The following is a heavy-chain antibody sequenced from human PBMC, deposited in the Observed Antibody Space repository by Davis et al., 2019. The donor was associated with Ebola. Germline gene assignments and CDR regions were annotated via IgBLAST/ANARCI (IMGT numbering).Heavy chain of an antibody. D-gene: IGHD2-15*01. J-gene: IGHJ4*02. CDR2: ISYDGNYI. CDR3: ARSFHSGGIRTGFWDY. CDR1: GFAFSRHA. V-gene: IGHV3-30-3*02. Sequence: PGGSLRLSCAASGFAFSRHAMHWVRQAPGKGLERVAAISYDGNYIYYADSVRGRFTISREDSENTLYLQMNSLRAEDTALYYCARSFHSGGIRTGFWDYWGQGTLVTVSS.